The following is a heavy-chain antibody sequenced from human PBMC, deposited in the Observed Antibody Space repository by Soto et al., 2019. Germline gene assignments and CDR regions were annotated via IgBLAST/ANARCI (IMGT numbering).Heavy chain of an antibody. CDR3: AKVVIYGDHRAGAFDI. J-gene: IGHJ3*02. Sequence: EVQLLESGGGLVQSGGSLRLSCAASRFTFSNYAMTWVRQAPGKGLEWVSVVSDGGDSTYYAASVRGRFTISRDNSNDTLYLQLNSLRVEDTAVYYCAKVVIYGDHRAGAFDIWGRGTMVTVSS. CDR1: RFTFSNYA. V-gene: IGHV3-23*01. D-gene: IGHD4-17*01. CDR2: VSDGGDST.